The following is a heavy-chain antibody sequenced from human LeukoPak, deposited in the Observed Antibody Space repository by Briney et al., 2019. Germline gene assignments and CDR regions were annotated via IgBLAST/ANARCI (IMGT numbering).Heavy chain of an antibody. Sequence: PSETLSLTCTVSGGSISSSSYYWGWIRQPPGKGLEWIGSIYYSGSTYYNPSLKSRVTISVDTSKNQFSLKLSSVTAADTAVYYCARVRRNIAVAGTTALSGYWGQGTLVTVSS. D-gene: IGHD6-19*01. CDR3: ARVRRNIAVAGTTALSGY. V-gene: IGHV4-39*01. CDR1: GGSISSSSYY. J-gene: IGHJ4*02. CDR2: IYYSGST.